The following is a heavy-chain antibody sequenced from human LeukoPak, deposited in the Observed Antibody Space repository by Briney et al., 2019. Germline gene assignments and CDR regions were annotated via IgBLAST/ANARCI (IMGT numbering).Heavy chain of an antibody. V-gene: IGHV3-23*01. CDR1: GFTFSSYA. D-gene: IGHD6-13*01. J-gene: IGHJ4*02. Sequence: GGSLRLSCAASGFTFSSYAMSWVRQAPGKGLEWVSAISGSGGSTYYADSVKGRFTISRDNSKNTLYLQMNSLRAEDTAVYYCAKDVYDGSSWTEYYFDYWGQGTLVTVSS. CDR2: ISGSGGST. CDR3: AKDVYDGSSWTEYYFDY.